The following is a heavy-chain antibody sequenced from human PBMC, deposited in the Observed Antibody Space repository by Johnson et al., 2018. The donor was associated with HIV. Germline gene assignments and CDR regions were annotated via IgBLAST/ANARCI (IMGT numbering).Heavy chain of an antibody. CDR3: ARDEVAGAFDI. J-gene: IGHJ3*02. Sequence: QVQLVESGGGVVQPGRSLRLSCAASGFTFRSYGMHWVRQAPGKGLEWVSVIYSGGSTYYADSVKGRFTISRDNSKNTLYLQMNSLRAEDTAVYYCARDEVAGAFDIWGQGTMVTVSS. V-gene: IGHV3-NL1*01. CDR2: IYSGGST. CDR1: GFTFRSYG.